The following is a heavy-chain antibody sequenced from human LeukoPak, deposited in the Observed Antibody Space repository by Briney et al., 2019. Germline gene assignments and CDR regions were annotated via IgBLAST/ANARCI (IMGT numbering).Heavy chain of an antibody. CDR3: AKGYGWEASYYYYYMDV. V-gene: IGHV3-21*01. CDR1: GLIFSTYS. CDR2: ISSSGNYI. J-gene: IGHJ6*03. Sequence: GGSLRLSCAASGLIFSTYSMNWVRQAPGKGLEWVSSISSSGNYIYYADSMKGRFTISRDNAKNSLYLLMNSLRADDTAVYYCAKGYGWEASYYYYYMDVWGKGTTVTFSS. D-gene: IGHD1-26*01.